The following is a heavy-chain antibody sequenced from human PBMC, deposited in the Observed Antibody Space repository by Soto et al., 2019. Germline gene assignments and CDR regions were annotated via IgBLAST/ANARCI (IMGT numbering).Heavy chain of an antibody. Sequence: PSETLSLTCTVSGGSISDYYWSWIRQPPGKGLEWIGYIYYSGTTNYSPSLKSRVTISVDTSKNQFSLKVDSVTAADTALYYCARQGFGQLHGLVDVWGPGTAVTVSS. D-gene: IGHD3-10*01. V-gene: IGHV4-59*08. CDR3: ARQGFGQLHGLVDV. J-gene: IGHJ6*02. CDR2: IYYSGTT. CDR1: GGSISDYY.